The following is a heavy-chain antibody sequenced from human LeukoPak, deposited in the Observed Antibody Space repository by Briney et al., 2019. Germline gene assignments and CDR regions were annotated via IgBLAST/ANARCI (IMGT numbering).Heavy chain of an antibody. D-gene: IGHD5-12*01. V-gene: IGHV3-9*01. CDR1: GFTFSGST. CDR3: AKDRDPGSGYDSRGFDY. J-gene: IGHJ4*02. Sequence: GGSLRLSCAASGFTFSGSTMNWVRQAPGKGLEWVSGISWNGGSIGYADSVKGRFTISRDNSKNPLYLQMNSLRAEDTALYYCAKDRDPGSGYDSRGFDYWGQGTLVTVSS. CDR2: ISWNGGSI.